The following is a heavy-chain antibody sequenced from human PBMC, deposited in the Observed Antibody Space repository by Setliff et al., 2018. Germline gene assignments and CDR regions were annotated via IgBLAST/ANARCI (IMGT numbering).Heavy chain of an antibody. D-gene: IGHD1-1*01. CDR3: VREGYSEYFQD. V-gene: IGHV4-34*08. CDR1: GGTFSDYY. J-gene: IGHJ1*01. CDR2: INHSGSS. Sequence: SETLSLTCAASGGTFSDYYWTWIRQPPGKGLEWIGEINHSGSSRYSPSLRGRVTISVDTSKNQLSLTPSSVTAADTAVYYCVREGYSEYFQDWGRGTLVTVSS.